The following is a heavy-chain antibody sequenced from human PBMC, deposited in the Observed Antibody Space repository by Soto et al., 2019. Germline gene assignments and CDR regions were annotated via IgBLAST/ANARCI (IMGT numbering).Heavy chain of an antibody. J-gene: IGHJ4*02. CDR3: ARDRRSFYHDGSGVDY. V-gene: IGHV4-30-2*01. CDR2: IYHGGST. CDR1: GGSISSGGYS. Sequence: QLQLQESGSGLVRPSQTLSLSCAVSGGSISSGGYSLNWIRQPPGKGLEWIGYIYHGGSTYSNPSLESRVTLSVDTSKNHFSLRLSSVIASDTAVYYCARDRRSFYHDGSGVDYWGQGILVTVSS. D-gene: IGHD3-22*01.